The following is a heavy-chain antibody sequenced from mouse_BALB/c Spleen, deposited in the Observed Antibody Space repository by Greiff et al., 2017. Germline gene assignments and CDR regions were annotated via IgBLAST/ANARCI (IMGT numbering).Heavy chain of an antibody. J-gene: IGHJ4*01. V-gene: IGHV5-4*02. CDR2: ISDGGSYT. CDR3: TGSMDY. CDR1: GFTFSDYY. Sequence: EVQVVESGGGLVKPGGSLKLSCAASGFTFSDYYMYWVRQTPEKRLEWVATISDGGSYTYYPDSVKGRFTISRDNAKNNLYLQMGSLKSEDTALFYCTGSMDYWGQGTSVTVSS.